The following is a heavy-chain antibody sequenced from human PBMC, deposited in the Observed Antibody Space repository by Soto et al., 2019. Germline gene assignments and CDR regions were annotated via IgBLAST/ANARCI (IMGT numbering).Heavy chain of an antibody. V-gene: IGHV3-30*18. Sequence: GGSLRLSCAASGFTFSSYGMHWVRQAPGKGLEWVAVISYDGSNKYYADSVRGRFTISRDNSKNTLYLQMNSPRAEDTAVYYCAKGGYYDYVWGSYRPLALFDYWGQGTLVTVSS. CDR1: GFTFSSYG. D-gene: IGHD3-16*02. CDR3: AKGGYYDYVWGSYRPLALFDY. CDR2: ISYDGSNK. J-gene: IGHJ4*02.